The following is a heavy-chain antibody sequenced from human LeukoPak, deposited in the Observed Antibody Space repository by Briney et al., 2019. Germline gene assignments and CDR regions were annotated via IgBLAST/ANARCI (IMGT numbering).Heavy chain of an antibody. CDR1: GFTFSSYG. Sequence: GGSLRLSCAASGFTFSSYGMHWVRQAPGKGLEWVAVISYDGSNKYYADSVKGRFTISRDNSKNTLYLQMNSLRAEDTAVCYCAKDWYNWNDYYYYGMDVWGKGTTVTVSS. V-gene: IGHV3-30*18. CDR3: AKDWYNWNDYYYYGMDV. CDR2: ISYDGSNK. J-gene: IGHJ6*04. D-gene: IGHD1-1*01.